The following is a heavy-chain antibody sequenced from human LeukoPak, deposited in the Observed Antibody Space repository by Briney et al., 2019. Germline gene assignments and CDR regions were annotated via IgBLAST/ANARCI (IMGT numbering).Heavy chain of an antibody. J-gene: IGHJ5*02. V-gene: IGHV1-46*01. CDR3: ARGQEAENIVVVPAANGFDP. D-gene: IGHD2-2*01. CDR2: INPSGGST. CDR1: GYTFTSSY. Sequence: GASVKVSCKASGYTFTSSYMHWVRQAPGQGLEWMGIINPSGGSTSYAQKFQGRVTMTRDMSTSTVYMELSSLRSEDTAVHYCARGQEAENIVVVPAANGFDPWGQGTLVTVSS.